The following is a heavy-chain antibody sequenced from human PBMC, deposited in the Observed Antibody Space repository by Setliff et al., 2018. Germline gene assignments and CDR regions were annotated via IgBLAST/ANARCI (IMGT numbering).Heavy chain of an antibody. Sequence: GGSLRLSCAASGFTFDDYAMHWVRQAPGKGLEWVSGVSWNSGIVAYADSVKGRFTISRDNAKNSLYLQMNSLRAEDMALYYCAKGYCSSTSCYVDYWGQGTLVTVSS. CDR1: GFTFDDYA. J-gene: IGHJ4*02. D-gene: IGHD2-2*01. CDR3: AKGYCSSTSCYVDY. CDR2: VSWNSGIV. V-gene: IGHV3-9*03.